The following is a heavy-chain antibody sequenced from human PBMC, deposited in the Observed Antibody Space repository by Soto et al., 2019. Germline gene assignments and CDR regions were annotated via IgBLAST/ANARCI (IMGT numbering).Heavy chain of an antibody. CDR2: ISYTGST. J-gene: IGHJ4*02. Sequence: PSETLSLTCTVSGGSISSYYWSWIRQPPGKRLEWIGYISYTGSTNYNPSLKSRVTISVDTSKNQFSLKLSSVTAADTAVYYCARTLYSSEYYFDYWGQGTLVTVS. CDR1: GGSISSYY. CDR3: ARTLYSSEYYFDY. V-gene: IGHV4-59*01. D-gene: IGHD6-25*01.